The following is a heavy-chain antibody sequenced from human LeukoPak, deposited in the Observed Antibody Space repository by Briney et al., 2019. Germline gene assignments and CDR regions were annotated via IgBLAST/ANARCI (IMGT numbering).Heavy chain of an antibody. CDR1: GYTFTSYW. CDR2: IYPGDSHT. CDR3: ARQKSSNDPFDF. Sequence: GESLKISCKGSGYTFTSYWIGWVRLMPGKGLEWMGIIYPGDSHTRYGPSFQGQVTISADKSINTAYLQWSGLRASDTAIYYCARQKSSNDPFDFWGQGTLVTVSS. J-gene: IGHJ4*02. V-gene: IGHV5-51*01. D-gene: IGHD6-6*01.